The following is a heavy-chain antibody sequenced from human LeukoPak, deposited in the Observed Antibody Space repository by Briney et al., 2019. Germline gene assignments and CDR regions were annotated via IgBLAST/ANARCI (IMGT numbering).Heavy chain of an antibody. D-gene: IGHD6-19*01. CDR3: ATIVSDSSGWYHFDH. J-gene: IGHJ4*02. CDR1: GFTVSTKY. CDR2: INSGGTT. V-gene: IGHV3-66*01. Sequence: GGSLRLSCAASGFTVSTKYMAWVRQAPGKGLEWVSFINSGGTTNYADSVKGRFTISRDYSKNTLNLQMNSLRAEDTAVYYCATIVSDSSGWYHFDHWGQGALVTVSS.